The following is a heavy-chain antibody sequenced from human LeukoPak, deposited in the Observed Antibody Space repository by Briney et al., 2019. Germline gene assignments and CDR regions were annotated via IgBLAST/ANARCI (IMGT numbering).Heavy chain of an antibody. CDR1: GSIFSDYS. D-gene: IGHD6-19*01. CDR3: ARVRGGWYLDY. CDR2: ISSSSSTI. V-gene: IGHV3-48*01. J-gene: IGHJ4*02. Sequence: GGSLRLSCAASGSIFSDYSMNWVRQAPGKGLEWVSYISSSSSTIYYADSVKGRFTISRDNAKNSLFLQMNSLRAEDTAVYYCARVRGGWYLDYWGQGTLVTVSS.